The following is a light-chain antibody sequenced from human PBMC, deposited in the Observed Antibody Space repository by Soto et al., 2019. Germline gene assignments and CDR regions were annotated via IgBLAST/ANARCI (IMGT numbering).Light chain of an antibody. CDR2: GNN. J-gene: IGLJ1*01. CDR3: AAWDDSPYV. CDR1: GSSIGTNT. Sequence: QSVLTQPPSASGTPGQRVTISCSGSGSSIGTNTVNWYRQLPGTAPKLLIYGNNQRPSGVPDRFSGSKSGTSASLAISGLQSEDEADYYCAAWDDSPYVFGTGTKVTVL. V-gene: IGLV1-44*01.